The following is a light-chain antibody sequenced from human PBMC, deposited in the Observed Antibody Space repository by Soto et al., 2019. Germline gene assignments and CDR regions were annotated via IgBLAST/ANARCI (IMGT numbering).Light chain of an antibody. CDR1: QSISNS. V-gene: IGKV3-15*01. CDR3: QQYNNWPPRT. CDR2: GAS. Sequence: EIVMTQSPASLSVSPGETATLSCRASQSISNSLAWYQQKPGQAPSLLIYGASTRATGIPARFSGSGSGTEFTITSSTLQSEDSALYYCQQYNNWPPRTFGQGTKLEIK. J-gene: IGKJ2*01.